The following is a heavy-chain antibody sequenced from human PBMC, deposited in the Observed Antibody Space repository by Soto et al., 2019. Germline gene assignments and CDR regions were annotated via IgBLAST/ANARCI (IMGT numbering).Heavy chain of an antibody. V-gene: IGHV3-66*01. CDR3: AREGVAAGYYYYMDV. J-gene: IGHJ6*03. D-gene: IGHD6-13*01. CDR1: GFTVSSNS. Sequence: EVQLVESGGGLVQPGGSLRLSCAASGFTVSSNSMSWVRQAPGKGLEWVSVIYSGGSTYYADSVKGRFTISRDNAKNTLYLQMNSLRAEDTAVYYCAREGVAAGYYYYMDVWGKGTTVTVSS. CDR2: IYSGGST.